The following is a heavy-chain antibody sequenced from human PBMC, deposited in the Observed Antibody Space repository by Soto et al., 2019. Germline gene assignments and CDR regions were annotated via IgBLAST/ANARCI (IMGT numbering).Heavy chain of an antibody. Sequence: QVQLVQSGAEVKRPGASVKVSCKASGYTFTTYYMHWVRQAPGHVLEWLGIINPNGGSTTYAQKFQGSVTMTRDTSTSTVYLELSSLRSEDTAVYYCARAGYCSGGTCFHGNCDYWGQGTLVTVSA. V-gene: IGHV1-46*01. CDR3: ARAGYCSGGTCFHGNCDY. CDR1: GYTFTTYY. J-gene: IGHJ4*02. CDR2: INPNGGST. D-gene: IGHD2-15*01.